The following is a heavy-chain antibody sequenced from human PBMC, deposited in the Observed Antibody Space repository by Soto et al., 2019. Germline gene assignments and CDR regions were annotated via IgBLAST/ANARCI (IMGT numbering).Heavy chain of an antibody. CDR2: INHSGST. V-gene: IGHV4-34*01. D-gene: IGHD6-19*01. J-gene: IGHJ4*02. CDR3: ARYSSSGWYDY. CDR1: GVSFSGYY. Sequence: SETLSLTCAVYGVSFSGYYWSWIRQPPGKGLEWIGEINHSGSTNYNPSLKGRVTISVDTSKNQFSLKLSAVTAADTAVYYCARYSSSGWYDYWGQGTLVTVPQ.